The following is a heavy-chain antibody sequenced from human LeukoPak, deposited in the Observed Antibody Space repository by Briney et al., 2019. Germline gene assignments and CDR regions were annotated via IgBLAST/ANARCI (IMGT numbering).Heavy chain of an antibody. CDR1: GGSISSGGYS. D-gene: IGHD3-22*01. J-gene: IGHJ3*02. V-gene: IGHV4-30-2*01. CDR3: VRGYYYDSSGYWVRAFDI. CDR2: MYHSGTT. Sequence: PSQTLSLTCAVSGGSISSGGYSWSWIRQPQGKGLEWIGYMYHSGTTHYNPSLKSRVTISVDRSKNQFSLKLSSVTAADTAVYYCVRGYYYDSSGYWVRAFDIWGQGTMVTVSS.